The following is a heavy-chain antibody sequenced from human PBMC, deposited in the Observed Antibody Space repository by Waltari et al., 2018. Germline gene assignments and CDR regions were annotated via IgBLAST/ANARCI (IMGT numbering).Heavy chain of an antibody. CDR2: SYSHGTT. V-gene: IGHV3-53*01. CDR3: TTRVAISGVPGMPDY. Sequence: EVQLVESGGGLIQVGGSLRLSCAASGFTVSSTYMAGVRQAPGKGLESVAISYSHGTTSYADSVKGRFTISRDNSKNTLFLQMSSVRVDDTAMYYCTTRVAISGVPGMPDYWGQGTLVTVSS. J-gene: IGHJ4*02. CDR1: GFTVSSTY. D-gene: IGHD2-15*01.